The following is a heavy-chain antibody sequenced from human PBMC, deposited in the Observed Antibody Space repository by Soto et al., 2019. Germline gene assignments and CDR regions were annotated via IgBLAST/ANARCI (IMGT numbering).Heavy chain of an antibody. CDR3: ARQIYXSDTGPNFPYDYDS. Sequence: GESLKISCKGSGSSFAGYWLTCVSHNPGKCLEWMGRLDPRHSQTYYSPSFRGHVTIPVTKSITTVFLQWGSLRASDNAMYYCARQIYXSDTGPNFPYDYDSWGQGTPITVSS. CDR2: LDPRHSQT. J-gene: IGHJ5*01. V-gene: IGHV5-10-1*01. CDR1: GSSFAGYW. D-gene: IGHD3-22*01.